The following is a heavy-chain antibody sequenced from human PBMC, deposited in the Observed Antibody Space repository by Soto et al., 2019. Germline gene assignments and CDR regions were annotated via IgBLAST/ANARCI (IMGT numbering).Heavy chain of an antibody. J-gene: IGHJ6*02. D-gene: IGHD2-2*01. CDR1: EFTFSSYW. CDR2: IKEDGSEK. V-gene: IGHV3-7*05. CDR3: ARDLGAPGRGSAVGYYYHYGMDV. Sequence: EVQLVESGGGLVQPGGSLRLSCAASEFTFSSYWMNWVRQAPGKVLDWVANIKEDGSEKYYVDSVKVLFTISRENAKNSLYLQMNSLRGEDTAVYYCARDLGAPGRGSAVGYYYHYGMDVWGQGTTVTVSS.